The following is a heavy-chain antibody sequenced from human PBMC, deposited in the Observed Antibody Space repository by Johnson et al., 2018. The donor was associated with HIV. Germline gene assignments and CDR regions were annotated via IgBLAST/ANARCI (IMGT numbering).Heavy chain of an antibody. D-gene: IGHD2-15*01. CDR3: ARSRDCSGGSCPDGFDI. Sequence: VQLVESGGRLVQPGGSLRLSCAASGFTFSTYWMSWVRQAPGKGLEWVANIKQDGSEKYYVDSVKGRFTISRDNAKNSLYLQMNSLRAEDTAVYYCARSRDCSGGSCPDGFDIWGQGTKVIVSS. CDR1: GFTFSTYW. J-gene: IGHJ3*02. CDR2: IKQDGSEK. V-gene: IGHV3-7*01.